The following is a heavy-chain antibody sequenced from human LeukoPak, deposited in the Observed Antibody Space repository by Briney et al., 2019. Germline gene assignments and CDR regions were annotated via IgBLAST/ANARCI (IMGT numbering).Heavy chain of an antibody. V-gene: IGHV4-59*01. D-gene: IGHD6-13*01. CDR3: ARDVGGIAAAAHFDY. CDR1: GGSISSYY. Sequence: SETLSLTCTVSGGSISSYYWSWLRQPPGKGLEWIGYIYYSGSTNYNPSLKSRVTISVDTSKNQFSLKLSSVTAADTAVYYCARDVGGIAAAAHFDYWGQGTLVTVSS. J-gene: IGHJ4*02. CDR2: IYYSGST.